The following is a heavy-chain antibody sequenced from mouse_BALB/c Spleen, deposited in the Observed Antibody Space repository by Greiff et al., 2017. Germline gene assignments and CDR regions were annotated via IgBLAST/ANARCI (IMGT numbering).Heavy chain of an antibody. V-gene: IGHV1-14*01. Sequence: EVKLQESGPELVKPGASVKMSCKASGYTFTSYVMHWVKQKPGQGLEWIGYINPYNDGTKYNEKFKGKATLTSDKSSSTAYMELSSLTSEDSAVYYCARSRPSWYFDVWGAGTTVTVSS. CDR2: INPYNDGT. J-gene: IGHJ1*01. CDR1: GYTFTSYV. CDR3: ARSRPSWYFDV.